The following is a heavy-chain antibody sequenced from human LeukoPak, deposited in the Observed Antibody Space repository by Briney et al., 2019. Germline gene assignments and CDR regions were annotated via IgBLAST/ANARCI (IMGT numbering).Heavy chain of an antibody. CDR3: AKDELLGGDTEGPFDY. CDR1: GFTFSSYA. CDR2: IRGSGGST. J-gene: IGHJ4*02. V-gene: IGHV3-23*01. Sequence: ASLRLSCAASGFTFSSYAMSWVRQAPGKGLEWVSAIRGSGGSTYYADSVKGRFTISRDNSKNTLYLQMNSLRAEDTAVYYCAKDELLGGDTEGPFDYWGQGTLVTVSS. D-gene: IGHD3-16*01.